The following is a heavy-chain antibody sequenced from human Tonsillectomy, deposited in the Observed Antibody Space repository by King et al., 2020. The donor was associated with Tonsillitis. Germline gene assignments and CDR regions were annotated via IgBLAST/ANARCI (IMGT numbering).Heavy chain of an antibody. D-gene: IGHD4-17*01. Sequence: QLVQSGAEVKKPGESLKISCKGYGYSFPSYWIGWVRQMPGKGLELMGIIYPGDSHTMYSPSFQGQVTISADKSISTAYLQWSSLKASDTAMYYCATSITVTSGAFDGWGQGTMVTVSP. J-gene: IGHJ3*01. CDR1: GYSFPSYW. V-gene: IGHV5-51*03. CDR3: ATSITVTSGAFDG. CDR2: IYPGDSHT.